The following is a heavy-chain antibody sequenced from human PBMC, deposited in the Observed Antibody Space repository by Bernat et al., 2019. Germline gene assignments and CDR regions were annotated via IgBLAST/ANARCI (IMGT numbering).Heavy chain of an antibody. Sequence: QVQLVESGGGVVQPGRSLRLSCEASKFTFSSYGMHWVRQAPGKGLEWVAVIWHDGSNENYADSVKGRFTISRDNSKNTLYLQMNGLRAEDADVYYCARVSLYGAPASAMDVWGQGNTVTVSS. V-gene: IGHV3-33*01. D-gene: IGHD4-17*01. CDR1: KFTFSSYG. J-gene: IGHJ6*02. CDR2: IWHDGSNE. CDR3: ARVSLYGAPASAMDV.